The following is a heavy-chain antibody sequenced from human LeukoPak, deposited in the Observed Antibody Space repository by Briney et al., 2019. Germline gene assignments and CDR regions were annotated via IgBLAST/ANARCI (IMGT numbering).Heavy chain of an antibody. CDR1: GFTFSSYG. CDR3: ARDGWELLAPFDY. D-gene: IGHD1-26*01. V-gene: IGHV3-33*01. CDR2: IWYDGSNK. Sequence: GGSLRLSCAASGFTFSSYGMHWVRQAPGKGLEWVAVIWYDGSNKYYADSVKGRFTISRDNSKNTLYLQMGSLRAEDMAVYYCARDGWELLAPFDYWGQGTLVTVSS. J-gene: IGHJ4*02.